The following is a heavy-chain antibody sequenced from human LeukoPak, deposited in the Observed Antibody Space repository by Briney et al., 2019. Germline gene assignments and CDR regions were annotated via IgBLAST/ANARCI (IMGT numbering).Heavy chain of an antibody. D-gene: IGHD3-10*01. CDR1: GFTFDDYA. CDR3: AKDMGWFGELSREADAFDI. CDR2: ISWNSGSI. J-gene: IGHJ3*02. V-gene: IGHV3-9*01. Sequence: GRSLRLSCAASGFTFDDYAMHWVRQAPGKGLEWVSGISWNSGSIGYADSVKGRFTISRDNAKNSLYLQMNSLRAEDTALYYCAKDMGWFGELSREADAFDIWGQGTMVTVSS.